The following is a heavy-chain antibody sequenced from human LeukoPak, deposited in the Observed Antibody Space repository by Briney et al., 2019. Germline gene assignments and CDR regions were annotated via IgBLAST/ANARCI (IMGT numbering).Heavy chain of an antibody. CDR1: GYTFTSYG. Sequence: ASVKVSCKASGYTFTSYGITWVRQAPGEGLEWMGWISAYNGNTNYAQKLQGRVTMTTDTSTSTAYMELRSLRSDDTAVYYCARVDIVVVVAARPFDYWGQGTPVTVSS. CDR3: ARVDIVVVVAARPFDY. CDR2: ISAYNGNT. D-gene: IGHD2-15*01. J-gene: IGHJ4*02. V-gene: IGHV1-18*01.